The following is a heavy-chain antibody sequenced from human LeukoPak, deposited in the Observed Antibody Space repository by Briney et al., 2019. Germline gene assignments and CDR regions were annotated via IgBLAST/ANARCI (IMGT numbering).Heavy chain of an antibody. D-gene: IGHD3-22*01. J-gene: IGHJ4*02. Sequence: GGSLRLSCAASGFTLSSNYMSWVRQAPGKGPEWVSGIYSGGSTYYSDSVKGRFTISRDKSKNTLYLQMNSLRAEDTAVYYCARVSRDSSGYYLLDYWGQGTLVTVSS. CDR2: IYSGGST. CDR3: ARVSRDSSGYYLLDY. CDR1: GFTLSSNY. V-gene: IGHV3-66*01.